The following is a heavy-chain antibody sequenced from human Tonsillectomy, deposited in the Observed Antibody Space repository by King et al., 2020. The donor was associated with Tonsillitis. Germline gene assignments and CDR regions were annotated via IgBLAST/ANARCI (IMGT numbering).Heavy chain of an antibody. V-gene: IGHV3-23*04. D-gene: IGHD2-15*01. CDR2: ISGSCGSP. J-gene: IGHJ4*02. Sequence: VQLVESGGGLVQPGGSLRLSSAASGFTFSSYAMSWVRQAPGKGLEWVSAISGSCGSPYYADSVKGRFTISRDNSKNTLYRQMHSLIAEDTAVYYCAKDIVVVVAATGENLDYWGQGTLVTVSS. CDR3: AKDIVVVVAATGENLDY. CDR1: GFTFSSYA.